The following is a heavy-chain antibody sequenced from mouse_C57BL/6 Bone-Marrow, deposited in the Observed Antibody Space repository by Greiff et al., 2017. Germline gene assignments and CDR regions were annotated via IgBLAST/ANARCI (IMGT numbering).Heavy chain of an antibody. Sequence: VQLQQSGAELVRPGTSVKMSCKASGYTFTNYWIGWAKQRPGHGLEWIGDIYPGGGYTNYNEKFKGKATLTADKSSSTAYMQFSSLTSEDSAIYYGAREGYDYDGYAMDYWGQGTSVTVSS. D-gene: IGHD2-4*01. CDR1: GYTFTNYW. CDR3: AREGYDYDGYAMDY. J-gene: IGHJ4*01. CDR2: IYPGGGYT. V-gene: IGHV1-63*01.